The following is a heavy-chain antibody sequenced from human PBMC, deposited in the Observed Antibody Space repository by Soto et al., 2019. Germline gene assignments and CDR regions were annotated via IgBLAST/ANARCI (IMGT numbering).Heavy chain of an antibody. Sequence: SSETLSLTCTVSGGSISSYYWSWIRQPPGKGLEWIGYIYYSGSTNYNPSLKSRVTISVDTSKNQFSLKLSSVTAADTAVYYCARDVVRGVIRWFDPWGQGTLVTVSS. D-gene: IGHD3-10*01. CDR1: GGSISSYY. V-gene: IGHV4-59*01. CDR3: ARDVVRGVIRWFDP. CDR2: IYYSGST. J-gene: IGHJ5*02.